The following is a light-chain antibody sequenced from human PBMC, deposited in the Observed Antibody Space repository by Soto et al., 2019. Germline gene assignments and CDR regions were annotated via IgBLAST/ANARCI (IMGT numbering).Light chain of an antibody. CDR2: SNN. V-gene: IGLV1-44*01. CDR1: ASNFGSST. Sequence: QSVLTQPPSASGTPGQRVPTLFSGTASNFGSSTVNWYQQLPGAAPKLLIYSNNQRPSGVPDRFSGSKSDTSASLAISGLQSEDEADYYCASWDDSLNTPRVFGGGTKLTVL. CDR3: ASWDDSLNTPRV. J-gene: IGLJ3*02.